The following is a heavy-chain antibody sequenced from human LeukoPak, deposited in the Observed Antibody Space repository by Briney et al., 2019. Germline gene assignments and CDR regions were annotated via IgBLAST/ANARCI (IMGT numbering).Heavy chain of an antibody. J-gene: IGHJ5*02. V-gene: IGHV2-5*02. Sequence: SGPTLVNPKQTLTLTCTFSGFSLTTSGVGVAWIRQPPGKALEWLALIYWDDDKRYSPSLKSRLTITKDTSKNQVVLTMTNMDPVDTATYYCARSKMVRGVIISSAPNWFDPWGQGTLVTVSS. CDR2: IYWDDDK. CDR1: GFSLTTSGVG. CDR3: ARSKMVRGVIISSAPNWFDP. D-gene: IGHD3-10*01.